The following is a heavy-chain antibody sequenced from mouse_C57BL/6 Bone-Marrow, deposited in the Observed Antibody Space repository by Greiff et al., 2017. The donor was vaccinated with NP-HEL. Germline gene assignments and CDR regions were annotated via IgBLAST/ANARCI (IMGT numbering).Heavy chain of an antibody. CDR1: GYSFTGYY. Sequence: VQLQQSGPELVKPGASVKISCKASGYSFTGYYMNWVKQSPEKSLEWIGEINPSTGGTTYNQKFKAKATLTVDKSSSTAYMQLKSLTSEDSAVYYCARGGYYYYYAMDYWGQGTSVTVSS. D-gene: IGHD2-3*01. V-gene: IGHV1-42*01. J-gene: IGHJ4*01. CDR3: ARGGYYYYYAMDY. CDR2: INPSTGGT.